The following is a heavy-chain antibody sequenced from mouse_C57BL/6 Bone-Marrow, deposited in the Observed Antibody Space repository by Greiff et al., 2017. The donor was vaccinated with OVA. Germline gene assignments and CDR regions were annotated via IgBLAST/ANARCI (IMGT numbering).Heavy chain of an antibody. CDR2: INYDGSST. Sequence: EVQLVESEGGLVQPGSSMKLSCTASGFTFSDYYMAWVRQVPEKGLEWVANINYDGSSTYYLDSLKSRFIISRDNAKNILYLQMSSLKSEDTATYYCAREGGGDYAMDYWGQGTSVTVSS. V-gene: IGHV5-16*01. CDR3: AREGGGDYAMDY. J-gene: IGHJ4*01. CDR1: GFTFSDYY.